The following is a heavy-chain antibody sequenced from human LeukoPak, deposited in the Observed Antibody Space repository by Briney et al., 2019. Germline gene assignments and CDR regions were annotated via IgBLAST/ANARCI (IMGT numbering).Heavy chain of an antibody. J-gene: IGHJ4*02. Sequence: ASVKVSCKASGYTFTSYYMHWVRQAPGQGLEWMGIINPSGGSTSYAQKFQGRATMTRDTSTSTVYMELSSLRSEDTAVYYCARPYGGNLPFDYWGQGTLATVSS. CDR1: GYTFTSYY. V-gene: IGHV1-46*01. D-gene: IGHD4-23*01. CDR3: ARPYGGNLPFDY. CDR2: INPSGGST.